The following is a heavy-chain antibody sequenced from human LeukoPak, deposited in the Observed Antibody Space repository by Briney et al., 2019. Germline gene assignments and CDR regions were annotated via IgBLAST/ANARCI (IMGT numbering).Heavy chain of an antibody. CDR3: ASGASYGLFYFDY. Sequence: SETLSLTCTVSGGSISNYYWSWIRQPPGKGLEWIGYIYYSGSTNYNPSLKSRVTISVDTSKNQFSLKLSSVTAADTAVYYCASGASYGLFYFDYWGQGTLVTVSS. D-gene: IGHD2-8*01. V-gene: IGHV4-59*01. CDR1: GGSISNYY. CDR2: IYYSGST. J-gene: IGHJ4*02.